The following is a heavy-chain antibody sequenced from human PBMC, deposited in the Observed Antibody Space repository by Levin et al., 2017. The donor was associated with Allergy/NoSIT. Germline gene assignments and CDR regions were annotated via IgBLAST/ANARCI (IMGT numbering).Heavy chain of an antibody. D-gene: IGHD3-10*01. CDR3: VKDLNVLLWFGELFPFDY. Sequence: GGSLRLSCSASGFTFSSYAMHWVRQAPGKGLEYVSAISSNGGSTYYADSVKGRFTISRDNSKNTLYLQMSSLRAEDTAVYYCVKDLNVLLWFGELFPFDYWGQGTLVTVSS. J-gene: IGHJ4*02. V-gene: IGHV3-64D*06. CDR1: GFTFSSYA. CDR2: ISSNGGST.